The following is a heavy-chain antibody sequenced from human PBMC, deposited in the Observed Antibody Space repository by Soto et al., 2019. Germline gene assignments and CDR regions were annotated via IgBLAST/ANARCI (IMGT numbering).Heavy chain of an antibody. Sequence: EVPLLESGGGLVQPGGSLRLSCAASGFTFDSYAMGWVRQAPGKGLGWVSAIRSSGDSTFYADSVKGRFSISRDNSKNTVYLQMNGLRAEDTAVYYCATATWYDILTGAPYYYYYGLDVWGQGTTVTVSS. CDR3: ATATWYDILTGAPYYYYYGLDV. D-gene: IGHD3-9*01. J-gene: IGHJ6*02. CDR2: IRSSGDST. CDR1: GFTFDSYA. V-gene: IGHV3-23*01.